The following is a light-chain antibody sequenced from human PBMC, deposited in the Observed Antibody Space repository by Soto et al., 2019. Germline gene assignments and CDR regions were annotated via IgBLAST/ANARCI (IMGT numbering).Light chain of an antibody. CDR3: LLSYSGARLGV. V-gene: IGLV7-46*01. CDR2: DTS. J-gene: IGLJ2*01. CDR1: TGAVTSGHY. Sequence: QAVVTQEPSLTVSPGGTVTLTCGSSTGAVTSGHYPYWFQQKPGQAPRTLIYDTSNKHSWTPARFSGSLLGGKAALTLSGAQPEDEAEYYCLLSYSGARLGVFGGGTKRPS.